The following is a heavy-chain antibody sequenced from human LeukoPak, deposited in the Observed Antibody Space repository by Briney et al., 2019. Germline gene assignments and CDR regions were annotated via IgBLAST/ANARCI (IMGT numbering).Heavy chain of an antibody. CDR3: AKDLGHRNYAGDFDY. D-gene: IGHD1-7*01. J-gene: IGHJ4*02. V-gene: IGHV3-9*01. Sequence: PGRSLRLSCAASGFTFDDYAMHWVRQAPGKGLEWVSGTSWNSGSIGYADSVKGRFTISRDNAKNSLYPQMNSLRAEDTALYYCAKDLGHRNYAGDFDYWGQGTLVTVSS. CDR1: GFTFDDYA. CDR2: TSWNSGSI.